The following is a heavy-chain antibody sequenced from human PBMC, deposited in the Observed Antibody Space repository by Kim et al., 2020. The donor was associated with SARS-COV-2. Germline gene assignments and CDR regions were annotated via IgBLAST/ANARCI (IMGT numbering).Heavy chain of an antibody. Sequence: GGSLRLSCAASGFTFSSYAMHWVRQAPGKGLEWVAVISYDGSNKYYADSVKGRFTISRDNSKNTLYLQMNSLRAEDTAVYYCARDPRTYYSMDVWGKGTT. J-gene: IGHJ6*03. V-gene: IGHV3-30-3*01. CDR2: ISYDGSNK. CDR3: ARDPRTYYSMDV. CDR1: GFTFSSYA.